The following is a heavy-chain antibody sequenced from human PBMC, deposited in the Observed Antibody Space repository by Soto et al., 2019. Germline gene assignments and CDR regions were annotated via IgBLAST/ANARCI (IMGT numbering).Heavy chain of an antibody. CDR1: GASIGSFY. J-gene: IGHJ6*02. Sequence: QVQLHGSGPGLVKPSETLSLTCNVSGASIGSFYWSWIRQSAGKGLEWIGRVYSTGRATYNPALKGRVTIALDRSNNQISLEMKSVTAADTAVYFCARDLSGTGLDVWGRGTTVSVSS. CDR3: ARDLSGTGLDV. V-gene: IGHV4-4*07. D-gene: IGHD1-26*01. CDR2: VYSTGRA.